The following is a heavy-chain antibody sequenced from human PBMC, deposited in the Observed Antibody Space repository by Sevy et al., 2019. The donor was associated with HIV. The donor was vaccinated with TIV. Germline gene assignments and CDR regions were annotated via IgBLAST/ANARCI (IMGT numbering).Heavy chain of an antibody. J-gene: IGHJ6*02. Sequence: GGSLRLSCAASGFTFDDYTMHWVRQAPGKGLEWVSLISWDGGSTYYADSVKGRFTISRDNSKNSLYRQMNSLRTEDTALYYCAKDRYGITGKTYYYYYGMDVWGQGTTVTVSS. V-gene: IGHV3-43*01. CDR1: GFTFDDYT. D-gene: IGHD1-20*01. CDR2: ISWDGGST. CDR3: AKDRYGITGKTYYYYYGMDV.